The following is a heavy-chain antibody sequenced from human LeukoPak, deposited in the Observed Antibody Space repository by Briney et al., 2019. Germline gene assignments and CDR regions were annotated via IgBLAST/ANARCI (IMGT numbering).Heavy chain of an antibody. J-gene: IGHJ4*02. CDR1: GGSFSGYY. CDR2: IYYGGSGST. Sequence: SETLSLTCAVYGGSFSGYYWGWIRQPPGKGLEWIASIYYGGSGSTYYNPSLESRVIISGDTPKNHFSLKLTSVAAADTAVYYCARHNFRNGYNRPFDYWGQGTLVTVSS. CDR3: ARHNFRNGYNRPFDY. V-gene: IGHV4-39*01. D-gene: IGHD5-24*01.